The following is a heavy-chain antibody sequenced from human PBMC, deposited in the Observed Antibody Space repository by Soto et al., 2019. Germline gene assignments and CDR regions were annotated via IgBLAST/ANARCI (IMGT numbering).Heavy chain of an antibody. Sequence: GGSLRLSCAASGFTFSSYSMNWVRQAPGKGLEWVSSISSSSSYIYYADSVKGRFTISRDNAKNSLYLQMNSLGAEDTAVYYCAREYYDFWSGYRAPYYYYMDVWGKGTTVTVSS. V-gene: IGHV3-21*01. CDR1: GFTFSSYS. J-gene: IGHJ6*03. D-gene: IGHD3-3*01. CDR3: AREYYDFWSGYRAPYYYYMDV. CDR2: ISSSSSYI.